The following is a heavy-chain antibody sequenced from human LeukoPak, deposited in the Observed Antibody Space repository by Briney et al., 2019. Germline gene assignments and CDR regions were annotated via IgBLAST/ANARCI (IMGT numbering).Heavy chain of an antibody. J-gene: IGHJ4*02. V-gene: IGHV3-74*01. Sequence: GGSLRLSCAASGFTFSSYWMHWVRQAPGKGLVWVSRINTDGSSTSYADSVKGRFTISRDNAKNTLYLQMNSLRAEDTAVYYCASRPTYGSGSYADYWGQGTLVTVSS. D-gene: IGHD3-10*01. CDR1: GFTFSSYW. CDR3: ASRPTYGSGSYADY. CDR2: INTDGSST.